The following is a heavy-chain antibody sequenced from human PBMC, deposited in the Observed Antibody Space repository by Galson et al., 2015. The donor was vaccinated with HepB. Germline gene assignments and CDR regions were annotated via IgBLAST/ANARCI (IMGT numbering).Heavy chain of an antibody. V-gene: IGHV3-30*18. J-gene: IGHJ4*02. CDR2: ISYDGSNK. CDR3: AKDPYLYSALAGTMAGFDY. Sequence: SLRLSCAASGFTFSSYGMHWVRQAPGKGLEWVAVISYDGSNKYYADSVKGRFTISRDNSKNTLYLQMNSLRAEDTALCYCAKDPYLYSALAGTMAGFDYWGQGTLVTVSS. CDR1: GFTFSSYG. D-gene: IGHD6-19*01.